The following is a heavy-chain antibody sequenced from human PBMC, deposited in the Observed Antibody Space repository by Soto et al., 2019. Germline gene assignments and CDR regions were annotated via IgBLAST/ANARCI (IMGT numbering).Heavy chain of an antibody. CDR3: ARASPYYYDSSGYDY. D-gene: IGHD3-22*01. Sequence: SLKISCKGSGYSFTSYWISWVRQMPGKGLEWMGRIDPSDSYTNYSPSFQGHVTISADKSISTAYLQWSSLKASDTAMYYCARASPYYYDSSGYDYWGQGTLVTVSS. V-gene: IGHV5-10-1*01. CDR1: GYSFTSYW. CDR2: IDPSDSYT. J-gene: IGHJ4*02.